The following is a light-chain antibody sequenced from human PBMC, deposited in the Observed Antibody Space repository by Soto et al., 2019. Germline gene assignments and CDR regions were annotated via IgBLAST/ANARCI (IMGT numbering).Light chain of an antibody. CDR2: DAS. Sequence: VLTQFPGTLSLSPGERATLSCRASQSIHTSLAWYQQKPGQPPRLVIYDASLRANGVPARFGGSGSGTDFTLTINGLEPEDFAVYYCQQRNVWPPITFGQGTRLEIK. CDR1: QSIHTS. J-gene: IGKJ5*01. V-gene: IGKV3-11*01. CDR3: QQRNVWPPIT.